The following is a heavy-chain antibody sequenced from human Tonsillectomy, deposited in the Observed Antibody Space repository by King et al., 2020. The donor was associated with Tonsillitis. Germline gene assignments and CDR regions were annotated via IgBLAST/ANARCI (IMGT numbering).Heavy chain of an antibody. Sequence: QLVQSGAGVKKPGSSVKVSCKASEATFNNYGISWVRQAPGEGLEWMGGINPFYGTATYAQKFQGRVTITADRSTSTAYMELSSLRSEETAVYYCARELNYWFDPWGQGTLVTVSS. CDR2: INPFYGTA. D-gene: IGHD3-10*01. V-gene: IGHV1-69*06. CDR1: EATFNNYG. J-gene: IGHJ5*02. CDR3: ARELNYWFDP.